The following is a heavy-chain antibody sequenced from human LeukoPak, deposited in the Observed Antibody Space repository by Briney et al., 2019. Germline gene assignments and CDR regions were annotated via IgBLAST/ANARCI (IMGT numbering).Heavy chain of an antibody. CDR1: GYSFTSYW. D-gene: IGHD3-10*01. J-gene: IGHJ5*02. V-gene: IGHV5-10-1*01. Sequence: GESLKISCKGPGYSFTSYWISWVRQMPGKGLEWMGRIDPSDSSTNYSPSFQGHVTISADKSIGTAYLQWSSLKASDTAMYYCARQGNNWFDPWGQGTLVTVSS. CDR3: ARQGNNWFDP. CDR2: IDPSDSST.